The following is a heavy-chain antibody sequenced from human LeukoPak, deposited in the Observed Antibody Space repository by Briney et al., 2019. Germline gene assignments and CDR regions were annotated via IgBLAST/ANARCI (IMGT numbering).Heavy chain of an antibody. V-gene: IGHV1-18*04. CDR3: ARDRAMVRGVISD. D-gene: IGHD3-10*01. Sequence: ASVKVSCKASGYTFTGYYMHWVRQAPGQGLEWMGWSSAYNGNTNYAQKLQGRVTMTTDTSTSTAYMELRSLRSDDTAVYYCARDRAMVRGVISDWGQGTLVTVSS. CDR1: GYTFTGYY. J-gene: IGHJ4*02. CDR2: SSAYNGNT.